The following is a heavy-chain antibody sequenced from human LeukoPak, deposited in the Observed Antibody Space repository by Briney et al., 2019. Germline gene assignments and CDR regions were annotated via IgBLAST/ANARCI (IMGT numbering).Heavy chain of an antibody. J-gene: IGHJ4*02. CDR1: GYTFTSYA. Sequence: ASVKVSCKASGYTFTSYAMHWVRQAPGQRLEWMGWINAGNGNTKYSQKFQGRVTITRDTSASTAYMELSSLRSEDTAVYYCAREEGWLQFLFDYWGQGTLVTVSS. CDR2: INAGNGNT. D-gene: IGHD5-24*01. V-gene: IGHV1-3*01. CDR3: AREEGWLQFLFDY.